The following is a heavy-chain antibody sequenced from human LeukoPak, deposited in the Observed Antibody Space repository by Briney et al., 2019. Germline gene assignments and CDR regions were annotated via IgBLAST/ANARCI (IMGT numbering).Heavy chain of an antibody. D-gene: IGHD5-18*01. V-gene: IGHV3-23*01. CDR3: AKGPYRYCYGYGVLDY. J-gene: IGHJ4*02. CDR1: GFTFSSYA. Sequence: GSLRLSCAASGFTFSSYAMSWVRQAPGKGLEWVSAISGSGGSTYYADSVKGRFTISRDNSKNTLYLQMNSLRAEDTAVYYCAKGPYRYCYGYGVLDYWGQGTLVTVSS. CDR2: ISGSGGST.